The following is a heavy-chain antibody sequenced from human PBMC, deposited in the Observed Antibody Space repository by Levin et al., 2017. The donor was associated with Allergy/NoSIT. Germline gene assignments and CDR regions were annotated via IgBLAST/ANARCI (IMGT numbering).Heavy chain of an antibody. J-gene: IGHJ4*02. D-gene: IGHD5-12*01. CDR2: IYNSGST. Sequence: SETLSLTCTVSGGSISSGGYYWTWIRQHPGKGLEWLGYIYNSGSTYYNPSLKSRVSMSVDMSKNQFSLKLTSVAAADTAVYYCARVRVDIVATIGVDYWGQGTLVTVSS. V-gene: IGHV4-31*03. CDR1: GGSISSGGYY. CDR3: ARVRVDIVATIGVDY.